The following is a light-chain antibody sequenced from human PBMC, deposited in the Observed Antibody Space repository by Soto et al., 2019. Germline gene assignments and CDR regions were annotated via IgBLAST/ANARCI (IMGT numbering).Light chain of an antibody. Sequence: SVLTQPPSASGSPGQSVTISCTGTSSDVGGYNYVSWYQQHPGKAPKIMIYEVSKRPSGVPDRFSGSKSGNTASLTVSGLQAEDEADYYCSSYADSNNYVFGTGTKVTVL. CDR2: EVS. CDR1: SSDVGGYNY. J-gene: IGLJ1*01. CDR3: SSYADSNNYV. V-gene: IGLV2-8*01.